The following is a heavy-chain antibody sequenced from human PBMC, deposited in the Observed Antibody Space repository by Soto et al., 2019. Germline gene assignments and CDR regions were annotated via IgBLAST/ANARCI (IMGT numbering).Heavy chain of an antibody. CDR1: GGSVSSGSYY. J-gene: IGHJ4*02. CDR2: IYYSGST. CDR3: ASSRFGELQFDY. V-gene: IGHV4-61*01. D-gene: IGHD1-26*01. Sequence: SETLSLTCTVSGGSVSSGSYYWSWIRQPPGKGLEWIGYIYYSGSTNYKTSLKSRVTISVDTSKNQFSLKLSSVTAADTAVYYCASSRFGELQFDYWGQGTLVTVSS.